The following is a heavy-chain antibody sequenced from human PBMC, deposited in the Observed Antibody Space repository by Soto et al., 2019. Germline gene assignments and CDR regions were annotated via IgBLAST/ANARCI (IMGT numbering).Heavy chain of an antibody. V-gene: IGHV3-23*01. J-gene: IGHJ4*02. CDR1: GFTFSDYA. D-gene: IGHD5-12*01. CDR3: ANDRAFSGYDSDY. Sequence: GGSMRLSCAASGFTFSDYAMSWVRQAPGKGLDWVSAISGSGLSTYYADSVKGRFTISRDNSKNTLYLQMNSLRAEDTAVFYCANDRAFSGYDSDYWGQGTLVTVSS. CDR2: ISGSGLST.